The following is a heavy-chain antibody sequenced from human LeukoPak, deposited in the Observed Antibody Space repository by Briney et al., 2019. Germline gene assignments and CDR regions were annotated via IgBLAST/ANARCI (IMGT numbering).Heavy chain of an antibody. CDR2: TNSDGSST. Sequence: GGSLRLSCAASGFSLSNYWMHWVRQAPGKGLVWVSRTNSDGSSTSYADSVKGRFTISRDNAKNTLYLQVNSLRAEDTAVYYCARDGYCSGGRCYRKDYWGQGTLVTVSS. CDR1: GFSLSNYW. D-gene: IGHD2-15*01. J-gene: IGHJ4*02. CDR3: ARDGYCSGGRCYRKDY. V-gene: IGHV3-74*01.